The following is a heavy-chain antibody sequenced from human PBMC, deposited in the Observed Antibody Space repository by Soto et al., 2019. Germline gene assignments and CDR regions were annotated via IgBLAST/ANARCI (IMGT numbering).Heavy chain of an antibody. D-gene: IGHD1-26*01. CDR1: GGSISSGGYS. J-gene: IGHJ5*02. Sequence: PSETLSLTCAVSGGSISSGGYSWSWIRQPPGKGLEWIGNIYHSGSTYYNPSLKSRVTISVDTSKNHFSLKLSSVTAADTAVYYCATQEVGGSYVYTFDPWGQGTLVTVSS. CDR2: IYHSGST. V-gene: IGHV4-30-2*03. CDR3: ATQEVGGSYVYTFDP.